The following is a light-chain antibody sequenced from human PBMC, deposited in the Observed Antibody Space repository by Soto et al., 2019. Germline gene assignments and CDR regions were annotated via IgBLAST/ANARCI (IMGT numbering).Light chain of an antibody. Sequence: MTQSPSTLSVSPGERATLSCRASQSVSSNLAWYQQKPGQAPRLLIYGASTRATGIPARFSGSGSGTDFTLTISSLEPEDFAVYYCQQYGSSPWTVGQGTKVDSK. V-gene: IGKV3-15*01. CDR2: GAS. J-gene: IGKJ1*01. CDR3: QQYGSSPWT. CDR1: QSVSSN.